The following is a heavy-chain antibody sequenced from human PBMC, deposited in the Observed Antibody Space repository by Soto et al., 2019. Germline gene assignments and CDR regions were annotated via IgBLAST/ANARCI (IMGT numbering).Heavy chain of an antibody. CDR1: GFTFSSYA. J-gene: IGHJ4*02. CDR2: ISGSGDST. CDR3: AKLRDFVVLPAGILDY. Sequence: GGSLTLSCAASGFTFSSYAMYWVRQAPGKGLEWVSGISGSGDSTYYTPSVKGRFTISRDDFRNTLYLQMNSLRTEDTAIYYCAKLRDFVVLPAGILDYWGPGTLVTSPQ. D-gene: IGHD2-8*01. V-gene: IGHV3-23*01.